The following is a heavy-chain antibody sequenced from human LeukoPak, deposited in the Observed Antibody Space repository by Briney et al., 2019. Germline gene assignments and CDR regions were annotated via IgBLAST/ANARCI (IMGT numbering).Heavy chain of an antibody. CDR1: GYTFISYD. Sequence: ASVTVSCKASGYTFISYDINWVRQATGQGLEWMGWINPNSGNTGYAQKFQGRVTMTRNTSISTAYMELSSLRSEDTAVYYCARGGGRRDTAMVDYYYYMDVWGKGTTVTVSS. CDR3: ARGGGRRDTAMVDYYYYMDV. CDR2: INPNSGNT. J-gene: IGHJ6*03. D-gene: IGHD5-18*01. V-gene: IGHV1-8*01.